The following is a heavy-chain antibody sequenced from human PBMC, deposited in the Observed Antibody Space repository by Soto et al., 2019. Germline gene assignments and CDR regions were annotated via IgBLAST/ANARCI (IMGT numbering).Heavy chain of an antibody. CDR3: ARDSSGRGWFDP. J-gene: IGHJ5*02. CDR1: GGTFSSYA. D-gene: IGHD6-19*01. V-gene: IGHV1-69*13. Sequence: ASVKVSCKASGGTFSSYAISWVRQAPGQGLEWMGGIIPIFGTANYAQKFQGRVTITADESTSTAYMELSSLRSEDTAVYYCARDSSGRGWFDPWGQGTLVTVSS. CDR2: IIPIFGTA.